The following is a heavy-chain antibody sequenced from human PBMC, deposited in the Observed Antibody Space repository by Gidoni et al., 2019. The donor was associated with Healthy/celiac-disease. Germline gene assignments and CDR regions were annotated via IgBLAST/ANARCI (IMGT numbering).Heavy chain of an antibody. V-gene: IGHV3-21*01. D-gene: IGHD3-9*01. CDR3: ARGGPTYYDILTGYGDY. CDR1: GFTFSSYS. CDR2: ISSRSSYI. J-gene: IGHJ4*02. Sequence: EVQLVESGGGLVKPGGCLRLSCAASGFTFSSYSMNCVRQAPGKGLECVSSISSRSSYISYADSLKGRFTISRDNAKHSLYLQMNSLRAEDTAVYYCARGGPTYYDILTGYGDYWGQGTLVTVSS.